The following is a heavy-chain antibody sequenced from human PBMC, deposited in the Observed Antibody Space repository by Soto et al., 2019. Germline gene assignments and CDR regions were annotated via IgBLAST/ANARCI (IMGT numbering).Heavy chain of an antibody. CDR3: AKGHCDWHFYYMDV. J-gene: IGHJ6*03. V-gene: IGHV3-23*01. CDR2: LSGSGGST. Sequence: EFHLLESGGGLVQPGGSLRLSCAASGFTFSNYGMSWVRHAPGKGLEWVSGLSGSGGSTYYVDSVKGRFTISRDNSKNTLFLQMNSLRAEDTAFYYYAKGHCDWHFYYMDVWGEGTTVTVSS. D-gene: IGHD2-21*02. CDR1: GFTFSNYG.